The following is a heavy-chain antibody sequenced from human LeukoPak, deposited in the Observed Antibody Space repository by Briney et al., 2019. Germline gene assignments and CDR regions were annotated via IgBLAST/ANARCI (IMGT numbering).Heavy chain of an antibody. CDR2: ISYDGSNK. V-gene: IGHV3-30*04. Sequence: GGSLRLSCAASGFTFSSYAMHWVRQAPGKGLEGVAVISYDGSNKYYADSVKGRFTISRDNSKNTLYLQMNSLRAEDTAVYYCARDHGGGSHFDYWGQGTLVTVSS. CDR1: GFTFSSYA. D-gene: IGHD2-15*01. J-gene: IGHJ4*02. CDR3: ARDHGGGSHFDY.